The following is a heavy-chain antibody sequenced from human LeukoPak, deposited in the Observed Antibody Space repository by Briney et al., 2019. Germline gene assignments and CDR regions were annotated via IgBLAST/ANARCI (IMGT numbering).Heavy chain of an antibody. CDR3: ARGNILTGYCFDF. V-gene: IGHV4-34*01. Sequence: SETRSLTCTVQGGSFTAYYWSGIAQTPGRALDCVGEIHYTGATSYNPSLKSRATISTDTSKNQFSLRLSSVTAADTAVYYCARGNILTGYCFDFWGQGALVTVSS. D-gene: IGHD3-9*01. CDR2: IHYTGAT. J-gene: IGHJ4*02. CDR1: GGSFTAYY.